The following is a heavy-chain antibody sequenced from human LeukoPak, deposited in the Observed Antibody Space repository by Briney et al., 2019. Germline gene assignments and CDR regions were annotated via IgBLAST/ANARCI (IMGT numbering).Heavy chain of an antibody. V-gene: IGHV4-61*02. CDR2: IYTSGST. D-gene: IGHD4-23*01. CDR1: GYSISSGYY. CDR3: VRGSVIIPD. Sequence: SETLSLTCTVSGYSISSGYYWGWIRPPAGKGLEWIGRIYTSGSTNYNPSLKSRVTISADTSKNEFSLKLTSVTVADTAVYYCVRGSVIIPDWGQGTLVTVSS. J-gene: IGHJ4*02.